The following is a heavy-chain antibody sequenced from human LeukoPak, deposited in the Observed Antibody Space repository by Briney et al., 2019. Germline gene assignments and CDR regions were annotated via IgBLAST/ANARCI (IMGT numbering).Heavy chain of an antibody. J-gene: IGHJ3*02. Sequence: GGSLRLSCAAPGFTFNIYWMSWVRQAPGKGLEWVANIKPDGSDVYYLDSVKGRFTISRDNAQNSLYLQMNTLRVEDTAVYYCAGDRAQYYDDAFDIWGQGTMVTVSS. CDR1: GFTFNIYW. CDR2: IKPDGSDV. CDR3: AGDRAQYYDDAFDI. V-gene: IGHV3-7*01. D-gene: IGHD3-3*01.